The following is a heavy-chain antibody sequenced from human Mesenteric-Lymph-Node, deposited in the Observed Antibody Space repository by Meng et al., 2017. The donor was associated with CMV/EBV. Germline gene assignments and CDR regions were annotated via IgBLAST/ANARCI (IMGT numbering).Heavy chain of an antibody. D-gene: IGHD6-6*01. Sequence: ASVKVSCKASGYTFTGYYMHWVRQAPGQGLEWMGWINPSSGDTYYAQKFQGRVTMTRDTSISTAYMELSRLRSDDTAVYYCARYSRSGKYYGLDVWGQGTTVTVSS. J-gene: IGHJ6*02. CDR3: ARYSRSGKYYGLDV. V-gene: IGHV1-2*02. CDR1: GYTFTGYY. CDR2: INPSSGDT.